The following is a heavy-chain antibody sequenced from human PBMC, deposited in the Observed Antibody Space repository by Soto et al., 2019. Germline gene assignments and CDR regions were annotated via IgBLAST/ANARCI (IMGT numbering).Heavy chain of an antibody. D-gene: IGHD2-8*02. Sequence: EGQLLESGGGLVQPGGSLRLSCVVSGFSISNHAMTWVRQAPGEGLEWVAFISGGGQATHYVDSVKGRFIISRDNSKNMVFLQMNSLRIEDTALYFCAKVGLATDGDYLWGQGTVVTVSS. CDR2: ISGGGQAT. CDR1: GFSISNHA. CDR3: AKVGLATDGDYL. J-gene: IGHJ5*02. V-gene: IGHV3-23*01.